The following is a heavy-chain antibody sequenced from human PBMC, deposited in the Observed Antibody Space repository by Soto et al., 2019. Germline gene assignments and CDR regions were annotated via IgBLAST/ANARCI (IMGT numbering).Heavy chain of an antibody. V-gene: IGHV1-69*01. CDR3: ARKVSSGWYWFDP. Sequence: QVQLVQSGAEVKKPGSSVKVSSKASGGTFSSYAISWVRQAPGQGIEWMEGIIPSFGTANYAQKFQGRVTITADESTSTAYMELSSLRSEDTAVYYCARKVSSGWYWFDPWGQGTLVTVSS. J-gene: IGHJ5*02. CDR2: IIPSFGTA. CDR1: GGTFSSYA. D-gene: IGHD6-19*01.